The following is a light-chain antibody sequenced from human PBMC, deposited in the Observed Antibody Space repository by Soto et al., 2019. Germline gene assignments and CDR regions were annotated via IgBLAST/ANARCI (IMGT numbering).Light chain of an antibody. J-gene: IGKJ2*01. CDR3: QQSHGIPYT. CDR1: QTISTY. V-gene: IGKV1-39*01. Sequence: DIQMTQSPSSLSASVGDRVTITCRASQTISTYLNWYQQEPGKAPKLLIYAESSLKSGVPSRFSGSGSGTDFTLTISSLQPEDFAAYYCQQSHGIPYTFGQGTKLEIK. CDR2: AES.